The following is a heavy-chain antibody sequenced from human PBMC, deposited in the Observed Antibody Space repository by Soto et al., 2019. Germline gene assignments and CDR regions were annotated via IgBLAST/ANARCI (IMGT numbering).Heavy chain of an antibody. J-gene: IGHJ6*02. Sequence: YETLSLTCTVYGGTVSGYYRSWIRQPPPHGLDWIGYIYYSGSTNYNPSLKSRVTISVDTSKNQFSLKLSSVTAADTAVYYCARGVLLWFGEVLNPDNYGMDVWGQGTTVTVSS. CDR3: ARGVLLWFGEVLNPDNYGMDV. V-gene: IGHV4-59*02. CDR1: GGTVSGYY. CDR2: IYYSGST. D-gene: IGHD3-10*01.